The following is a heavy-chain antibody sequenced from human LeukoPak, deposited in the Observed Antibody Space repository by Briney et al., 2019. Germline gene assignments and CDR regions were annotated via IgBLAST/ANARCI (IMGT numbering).Heavy chain of an antibody. D-gene: IGHD3-16*01. CDR1: GGSINNDY. Sequence: SETLSLTCTVSGGSINNDYWSWIRQPPGKGLEWIGLIYYTGSTKYNPSLKSRVTISVDTSKKQFSLKLSSATAADTAVYYCARVLDLSKRGLDAFDIWGQGTMVTVSS. CDR2: IYYTGST. CDR3: ARVLDLSKRGLDAFDI. J-gene: IGHJ3*02. V-gene: IGHV4-59*01.